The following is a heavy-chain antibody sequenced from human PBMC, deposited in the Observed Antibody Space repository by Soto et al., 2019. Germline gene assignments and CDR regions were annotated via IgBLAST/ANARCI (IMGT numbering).Heavy chain of an antibody. V-gene: IGHV3-23*01. D-gene: IGHD3-3*01. CDR2: ISGSGGST. CDR3: AKVDFWSGYKLNDFDY. CDR1: GFTFSSYA. Sequence: PGGSLRLSCAASGFTFSSYAMSWVRRAPGNGLEWVSAISGSGGSTYYADSVKGRFTISRDNSKNTLYLQMNSLRAEDTAVYYCAKVDFWSGYKLNDFDYWGQGTLVTVSS. J-gene: IGHJ4*02.